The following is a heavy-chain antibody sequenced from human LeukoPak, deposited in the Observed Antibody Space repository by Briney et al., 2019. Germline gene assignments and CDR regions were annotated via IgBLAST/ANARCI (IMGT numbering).Heavy chain of an antibody. V-gene: IGHV4-34*01. D-gene: IGHD6-13*01. J-gene: IGHJ4*02. Sequence: SETLSLTCAVYGGSFSGYYWSWIRQPPGKGLEWIGEINHSGSTNYNPSLKSRVTISVDTSKNQFSLKLSSVTAVDTAVYYCARGLPRYSSSWYVDYWGQGTLVTVSS. CDR2: INHSGST. CDR1: GGSFSGYY. CDR3: ARGLPRYSSSWYVDY.